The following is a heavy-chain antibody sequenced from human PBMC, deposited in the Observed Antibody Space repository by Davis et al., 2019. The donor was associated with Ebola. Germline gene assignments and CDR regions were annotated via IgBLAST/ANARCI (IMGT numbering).Heavy chain of an antibody. CDR2: ISSSGSTI. CDR1: GFTFSSYD. J-gene: IGHJ4*02. CDR3: ARDRVRRISAAGTPY. D-gene: IGHD6-13*01. V-gene: IGHV3-11*01. Sequence: GGSLRLSCAASGFTFSSYDMHWIRQAPGKGLEWVSYISSSGSTIYYADSVKGRFTISRDNAKNSLYLQMNSLRAEDTAVYYCARDRVRRISAAGTPYWGQGTLVTVSS.